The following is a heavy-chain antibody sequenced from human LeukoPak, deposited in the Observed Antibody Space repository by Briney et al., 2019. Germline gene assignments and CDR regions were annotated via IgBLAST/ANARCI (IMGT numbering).Heavy chain of an antibody. CDR1: GGTFSSYA. CDR3: ARQGSSWSAFDY. D-gene: IGHD6-13*01. J-gene: IGHJ4*02. Sequence: SVKVSCKASGGTFSSYAISWVRQAPGQGLEWMGGIIPIFGAANYAQKFQGRVTITADESTSTAYMELSSLRSEDTAVYYCARQGSSWSAFDYWGQGTLVTVPS. V-gene: IGHV1-69*13. CDR2: IIPIFGAA.